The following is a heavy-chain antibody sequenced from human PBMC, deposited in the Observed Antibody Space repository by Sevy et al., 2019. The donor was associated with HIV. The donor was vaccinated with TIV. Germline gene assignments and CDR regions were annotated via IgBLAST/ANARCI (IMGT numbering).Heavy chain of an antibody. CDR1: GFPFSSYA. J-gene: IGHJ3*01. D-gene: IGHD3-22*01. CDR3: AKALNPALESMIEVIFRTLKGFDV. CDR2: ISATGGGT. V-gene: IGHV3-23*01. Sequence: GGSLRLSCAASGFPFSSYAMSWVRQAPGKGLEWVSAISATGGGTYYTDSVKGRFTVSRDNSQNTLYLQMNSLRADDTAIYYCAKALNPALESMIEVIFRTLKGFDVWGQGTMVTVSS.